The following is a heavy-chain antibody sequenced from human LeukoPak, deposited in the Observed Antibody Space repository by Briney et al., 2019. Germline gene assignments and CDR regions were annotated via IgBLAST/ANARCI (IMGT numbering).Heavy chain of an antibody. D-gene: IGHD2-21*01. CDR2: IYYSGST. CDR1: GGSISSYY. J-gene: IGHJ5*02. Sequence: PSETLSLTCTVSGGSISSYYWSWIRQPPGKGLEWIGYIYYSGSTNYDPSLKSRVTISVDTSKNQISLKLSSVTAADTAVYYCAREGDLGDNWFDPWGQGTLVTVSS. V-gene: IGHV4-59*01. CDR3: AREGDLGDNWFDP.